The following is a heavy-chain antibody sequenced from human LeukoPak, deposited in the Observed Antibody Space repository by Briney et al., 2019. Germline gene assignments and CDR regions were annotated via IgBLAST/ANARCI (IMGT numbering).Heavy chain of an antibody. CDR3: ASFTITGSDDY. D-gene: IGHD1-20*01. Sequence: GGSLRLSCAASGFTFSSYSMNWVRQAPGKGLEWVSSISSSGSYIYYADSVKGRFTISRDNAKNSLYLQMNSLRAEDTAVYYCASFTITGSDDYWGQGTLVTVSS. CDR2: ISSSGSYI. J-gene: IGHJ4*02. CDR1: GFTFSSYS. V-gene: IGHV3-21*01.